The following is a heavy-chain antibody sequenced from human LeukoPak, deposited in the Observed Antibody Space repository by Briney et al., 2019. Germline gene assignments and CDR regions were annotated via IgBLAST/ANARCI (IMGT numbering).Heavy chain of an antibody. J-gene: IGHJ4*02. CDR3: ARGVRYFDWLLAFVY. D-gene: IGHD3-9*01. V-gene: IGHV1-69*04. CDR1: GGTFSSYA. Sequence: SVKVSCKASGGTFSSYAISWVRQAPGQGLEWMGRIIPILGIANYAQKFQGRVTITADKSTSTAYMELSSLRSEDTAVYYCARGVRYFDWLLAFVYWRQGTLVTVSS. CDR2: IIPILGIA.